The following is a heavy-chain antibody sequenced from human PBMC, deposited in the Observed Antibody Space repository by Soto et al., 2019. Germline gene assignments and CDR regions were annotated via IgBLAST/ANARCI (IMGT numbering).Heavy chain of an antibody. Sequence: PSETLSLTCSVSGGSISSYYCILSRHPARKGLEWIGRIYSSGSTKYNPSLKSRVIMSVDTSKNQFSLKLYSVTAADTAVYYCARTLEAAGTENWFDPWGQGTLVTVSS. CDR3: ARTLEAAGTENWFDP. D-gene: IGHD6-13*01. V-gene: IGHV4-4*07. CDR2: IYSSGST. CDR1: GGSISSYY. J-gene: IGHJ5*02.